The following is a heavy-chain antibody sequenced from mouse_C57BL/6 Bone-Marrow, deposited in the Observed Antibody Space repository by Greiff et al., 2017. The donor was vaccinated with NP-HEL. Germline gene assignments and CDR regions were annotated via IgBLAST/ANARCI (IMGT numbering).Heavy chain of an antibody. J-gene: IGHJ4*01. Sequence: QVQLQQPGAELVRPGSSVKLSCKASGYTFTSYWMDWVKQRPGQGLEWIGNIYPSDSETHYNQKFKDKAPLTVDKSSSTAYMQLSSLTSEDSAVYYCARIGYLYYAMDYWGQGTSVTVSS. D-gene: IGHD2-3*01. V-gene: IGHV1-61*01. CDR3: ARIGYLYYAMDY. CDR2: IYPSDSET. CDR1: GYTFTSYW.